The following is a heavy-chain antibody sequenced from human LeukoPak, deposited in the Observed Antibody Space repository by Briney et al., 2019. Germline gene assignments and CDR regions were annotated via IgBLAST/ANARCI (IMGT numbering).Heavy chain of an antibody. CDR2: IYYSGST. CDR3: ARGRYYDFWSGYYNWFDP. V-gene: IGHV4-59*01. J-gene: IGHJ5*02. Sequence: PSETLSLTCTVSGGSISSYYWSWIRQPPGKGLEWIGYIYYSGSTNYNPSLKSRVTISVDTSKNQFSLKLSSVTAADTAVYYCARGRYYDFWSGYYNWFDPWGQGTLVTVSS. D-gene: IGHD3-3*01. CDR1: GGSISSYY.